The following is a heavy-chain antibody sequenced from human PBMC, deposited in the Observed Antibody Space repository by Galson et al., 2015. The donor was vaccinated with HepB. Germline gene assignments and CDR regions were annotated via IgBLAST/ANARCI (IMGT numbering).Heavy chain of an antibody. V-gene: IGHV1-69*06. Sequence: SVKASCKASGGTFSSYAISWVRQVPGQSLEWMGGIIPIFTTANYAQEFQGRVTITADKSTSTVSMELSSLRSEDTAIYYCAREGTKDTYAYYYFDYWGQGTLVTVSS. J-gene: IGHJ4*02. CDR1: GGTFSSYA. D-gene: IGHD3-16*01. CDR3: AREGTKDTYAYYYFDY. CDR2: IIPIFTTA.